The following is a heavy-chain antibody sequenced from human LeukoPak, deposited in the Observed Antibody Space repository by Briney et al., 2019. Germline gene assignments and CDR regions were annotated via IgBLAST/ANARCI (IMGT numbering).Heavy chain of an antibody. J-gene: IGHJ4*02. CDR1: GYTFTKYH. CDR2: MNPDSGDT. V-gene: IGHV1-8*01. CDR3: AKLDGTRSDY. Sequence: ASVKVSCKASGYTFTKYHINWVRQAAGQGLEWMGWMNPDSGDTGYAQNFQGRVTITRDTSISTAYMELSSLKSEDTAVYYCAKLDGTRSDYWGQGTLVSVSS. D-gene: IGHD1-1*01.